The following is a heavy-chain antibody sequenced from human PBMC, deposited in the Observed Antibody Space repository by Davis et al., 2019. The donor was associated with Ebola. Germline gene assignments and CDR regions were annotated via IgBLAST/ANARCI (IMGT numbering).Heavy chain of an antibody. J-gene: IGHJ5*02. CDR1: GFTFSSYG. CDR2: IRDDGSSK. Sequence: GGSLRLSCAASGFTFSSYGMHWVRQAPGKGLEWMTFIRDDGSSKYYADSVKGRFTISRDNSKNTLYLQMNSLRAEDTAVYYCAKDGDSSGYFLSGWFDPWGQGTLVTVSS. D-gene: IGHD3-22*01. V-gene: IGHV3-30*02. CDR3: AKDGDSSGYFLSGWFDP.